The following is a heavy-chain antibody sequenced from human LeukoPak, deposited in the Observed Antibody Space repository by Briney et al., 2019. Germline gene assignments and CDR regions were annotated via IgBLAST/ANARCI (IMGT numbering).Heavy chain of an antibody. Sequence: GGSLRLSCAASGFTFSDYYMSWIRQAPGKGLEWVSKISSSGTTIYYADSVKGRFTISRDNSKNTLYLQMNSLRAEDTAVYYCAKAPGYYDSSGYYYAYFQHWGQGTLVTVSS. V-gene: IGHV3-11*01. CDR1: GFTFSDYY. J-gene: IGHJ1*01. CDR3: AKAPGYYDSSGYYYAYFQH. D-gene: IGHD3-22*01. CDR2: ISSSGTTI.